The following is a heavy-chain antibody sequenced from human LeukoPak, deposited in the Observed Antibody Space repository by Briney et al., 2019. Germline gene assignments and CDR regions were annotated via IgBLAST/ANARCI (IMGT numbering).Heavy chain of an antibody. Sequence: SETLSLTCTVSGGSISSYYWTWIRQPPGKGLEWIGFVFYSGSTTYNPSLKSRLTISVDTSKNQFSLRLNSLTAADTAVYYCARERLGVSVLSDYYMDVWGTGTPVTVSS. J-gene: IGHJ6*03. D-gene: IGHD3-10*01. CDR1: GGSISSYY. CDR2: VFYSGST. V-gene: IGHV4-59*01. CDR3: ARERLGVSVLSDYYMDV.